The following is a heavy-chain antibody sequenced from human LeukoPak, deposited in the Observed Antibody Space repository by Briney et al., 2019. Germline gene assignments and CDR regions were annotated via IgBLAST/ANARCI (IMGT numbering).Heavy chain of an antibody. CDR3: ARDPSTAVAGVFDY. D-gene: IGHD6-19*01. J-gene: IGHJ4*02. V-gene: IGHV3-21*01. Sequence: PGGSLRLSCAASGFTFSSYSLNWVRQAPGKGLEWVSSISSSSSYIYYADSVKGRFTISRDNAKNSLYLQMNSLRAEDTAVYYCARDPSTAVAGVFDYWGQGTLVTVSS. CDR1: GFTFSSYS. CDR2: ISSSSSYI.